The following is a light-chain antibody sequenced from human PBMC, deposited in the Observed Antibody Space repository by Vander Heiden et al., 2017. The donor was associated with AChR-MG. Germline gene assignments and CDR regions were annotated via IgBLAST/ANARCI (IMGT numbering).Light chain of an antibody. CDR3: LLSYSGIGV. Sequence: QAVVTQAPSLTVSPGGTVPLPCGSSTGGVTSTHYPYWFQQTPGQAPRPLIYDTSNKHTWTPARFSGSLIGGKAALSLSGAQPEDEAEYYCLLSYSGIGVIGGGTKLTVL. J-gene: IGLJ2*01. V-gene: IGLV7-46*01. CDR2: DTS. CDR1: TGGVTSTHY.